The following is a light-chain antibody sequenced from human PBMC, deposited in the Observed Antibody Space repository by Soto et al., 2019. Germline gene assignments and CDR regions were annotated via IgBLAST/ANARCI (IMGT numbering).Light chain of an antibody. CDR2: AAD. CDR1: QSIISY. V-gene: IGKV1-39*01. CDR3: QQTYSTPLT. J-gene: IGKJ4*01. Sequence: DIQMTQSPSSLSASVGDRVTITCWASQSIISYLNWYQQKPGKAPKLLIYAADSLQSGVPSRFSGSGSGTDFTLTISSLQPEDFATYYCQQTYSTPLTFGGGTKVDIK.